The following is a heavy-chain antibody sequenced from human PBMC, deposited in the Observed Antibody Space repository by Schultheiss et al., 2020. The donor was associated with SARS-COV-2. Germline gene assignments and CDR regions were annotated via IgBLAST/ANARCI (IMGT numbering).Heavy chain of an antibody. D-gene: IGHD3-10*01. Sequence: GGSLRLSCAASGFTFSSYGMHWVRQAPGKGLEWVAVISYDGSNKYYADSVKGRFTISRDNSKNEVYLQMNGLRVEDTAVYFCAKDSAGDNWGQGTMVTVSS. CDR1: GFTFSSYG. CDR2: ISYDGSNK. J-gene: IGHJ3*02. V-gene: IGHV3-30*18. CDR3: AKDSAGDN.